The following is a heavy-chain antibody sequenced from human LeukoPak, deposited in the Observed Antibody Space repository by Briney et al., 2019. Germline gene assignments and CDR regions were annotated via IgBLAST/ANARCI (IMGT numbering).Heavy chain of an antibody. CDR1: GFTFSNYW. V-gene: IGHV3-7*01. Sequence: QAGGSLRLSCAASGFTFSNYWINWVRQAPGKGLEWVANIKQDGSETYCVDSVKGRFTISRDNAKNSLYLQMNSLRDEDTAVYYCARGRIVVVPAASFYYYYYMDVWGKGTTVTVSS. J-gene: IGHJ6*03. D-gene: IGHD2-2*01. CDR3: ARGRIVVVPAASFYYYYYMDV. CDR2: IKQDGSET.